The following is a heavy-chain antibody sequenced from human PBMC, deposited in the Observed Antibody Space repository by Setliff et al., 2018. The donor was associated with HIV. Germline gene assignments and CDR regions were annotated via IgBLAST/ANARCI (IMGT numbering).Heavy chain of an antibody. CDR3: AKDFSYYFESSGYSYFDY. CDR2: IYSGGSGT. J-gene: IGHJ4*02. Sequence: PGGSLRLSCAASGFTFSNYAMSWVRQAPGKGLEWVSVIYSGGSGTYYADSVKGRFTISRDNSKNTLYLQMNRLRAEDTAVYYCAKDFSYYFESSGYSYFDYWGQGPLVTVSS. D-gene: IGHD3-22*01. CDR1: GFTFSNYA. V-gene: IGHV3-23*03.